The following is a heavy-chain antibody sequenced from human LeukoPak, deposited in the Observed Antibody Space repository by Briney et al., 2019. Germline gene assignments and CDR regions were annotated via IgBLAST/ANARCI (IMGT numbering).Heavy chain of an antibody. CDR1: GGSISSYY. Sequence: SGTLSLTCTVSGGSISSYYWSWIRQPAGKGLEWIGRIYTSGSTNYNPSLKSRVTMSVDTSKNQFSLKLSSVTAADTAVYYCARDLAAAAGRYYFDYWGQGTLVTVSS. V-gene: IGHV4-4*07. J-gene: IGHJ4*02. CDR2: IYTSGST. CDR3: ARDLAAAAGRYYFDY. D-gene: IGHD6-13*01.